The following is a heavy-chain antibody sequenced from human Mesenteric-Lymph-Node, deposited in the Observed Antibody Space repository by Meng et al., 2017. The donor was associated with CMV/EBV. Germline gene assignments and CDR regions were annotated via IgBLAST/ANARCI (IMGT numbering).Heavy chain of an antibody. CDR2: IGGSGGDT. J-gene: IGHJ4*02. D-gene: IGHD5-18*01. CDR3: AGDPYTAMVTSY. Sequence: GESLKISCAASGFTFSSYAMSWVRQAPGKGREWVSTIGGSGGDTYYADSVKGRFTISRDNAKNSLYLQMNSLRAEDTAVYYCAGDPYTAMVTSYWGQGTLVTVSS. CDR1: GFTFSSYA. V-gene: IGHV3-23*01.